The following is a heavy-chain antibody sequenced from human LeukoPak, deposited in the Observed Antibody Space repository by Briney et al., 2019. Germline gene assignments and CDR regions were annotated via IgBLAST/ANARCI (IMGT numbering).Heavy chain of an antibody. CDR2: ISGDSNYI. V-gene: IGHV3-21*01. CDR1: GFTSSRYS. D-gene: IGHD6-13*01. Sequence: PGRSLRLSCAASGFTSSRYSMSWVRQAPGKGLEWVSSISGDSNYIYYADSVEGRFTISRDNSKNTLYLQMNSLRAEDTAVYYCARDPEGGQQLVQGDYWGQGTLVTVSS. CDR3: ARDPEGGQQLVQGDY. J-gene: IGHJ4*02.